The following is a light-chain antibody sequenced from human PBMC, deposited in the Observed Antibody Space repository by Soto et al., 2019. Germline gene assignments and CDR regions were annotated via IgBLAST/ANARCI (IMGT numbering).Light chain of an antibody. J-gene: IGKJ1*01. CDR3: QQYNSYSPT. V-gene: IGKV1-5*01. Sequence: DIQMTQSPSTLSASVGDRVTITCRASQSISYWLAWYQQKPGKAPKLLIYDASGLESGVPSRFSGSGSGTEFTLTIISLHPDDFATYYCQQYNSYSPTFGQGTEVEI. CDR2: DAS. CDR1: QSISYW.